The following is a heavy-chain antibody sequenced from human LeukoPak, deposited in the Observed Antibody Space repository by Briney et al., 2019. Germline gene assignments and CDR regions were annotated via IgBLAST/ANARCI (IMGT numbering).Heavy chain of an antibody. CDR2: IYHSGST. CDR3: ARENAALTGGMDV. CDR1: GGSISSSNW. V-gene: IGHV4-4*02. Sequence: SETLSLTCAVSGGSISSSNWWSWVRQPPGKGLEWIGEIYHSGSTNYNPSLKSRVTISVDKSKNQFSLKLSSVTAADTAVYYCARENAALTGGMDVWGQGTTVTVSS. D-gene: IGHD1-14*01. J-gene: IGHJ6*02.